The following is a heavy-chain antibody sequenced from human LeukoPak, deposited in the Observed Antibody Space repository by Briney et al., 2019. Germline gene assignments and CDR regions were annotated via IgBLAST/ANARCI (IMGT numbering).Heavy chain of an antibody. D-gene: IGHD3-9*01. CDR2: IYPGDSDT. Sequence: GESLKISCKGSGYSFTSYWIGWVRQMPGNGLEWMGIIYPGDSDTRYSPSFQGQVTISADKSISTAYLQWSSLKASDTAMYYSASNYDILTGPFDPWGQGTLVTVSS. V-gene: IGHV5-51*01. CDR3: ASNYDILTGPFDP. CDR1: GYSFTSYW. J-gene: IGHJ5*02.